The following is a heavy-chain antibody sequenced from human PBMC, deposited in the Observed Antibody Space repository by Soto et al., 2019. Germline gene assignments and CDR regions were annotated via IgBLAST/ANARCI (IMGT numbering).Heavy chain of an antibody. CDR2: VSGRDGAT. CDR1: GLTFSNYA. J-gene: IGHJ4*02. D-gene: IGHD3-22*01. Sequence: GGAVRLCCAASGLTFSNYAVSWVRQAPGRGMEWVSTVSGRDGATSYAVSVKGRFTISRDNSKNTLYLQMDSLRAEDTAVYYCAKARACYYDSSEHCLFDYWGQGAQVTVSS. CDR3: AKARACYYDSSEHCLFDY. V-gene: IGHV3-23*01.